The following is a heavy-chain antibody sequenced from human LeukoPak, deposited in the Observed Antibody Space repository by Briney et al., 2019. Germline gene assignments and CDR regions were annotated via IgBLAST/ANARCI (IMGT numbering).Heavy chain of an antibody. V-gene: IGHV4-34*01. CDR2: INHSGST. CDR3: ARTPLNVVPAAMPKPFDY. J-gene: IGHJ4*02. CDR1: GGSFSGYY. Sequence: PSETLSLTCAVYGGSFSGYYWSWIRQPPGKGLEWIGEINHSGSTNYNPSLKSRVTISVDTSKNQFSLKLSSVTAADTAVYYCARTPLNVVPAAMPKPFDYWGQGTLVTVSS. D-gene: IGHD2-2*01.